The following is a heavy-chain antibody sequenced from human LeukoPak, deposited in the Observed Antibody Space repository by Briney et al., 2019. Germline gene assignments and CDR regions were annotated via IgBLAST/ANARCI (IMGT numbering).Heavy chain of an antibody. CDR2: IKQDGTEK. J-gene: IGHJ4*02. V-gene: IGHV3-7*01. Sequence: GGSLRLSCAASGFTFSDYWMSGVRQAPGKGLEWVATIKQDGTEKNYLDSVKGRFTISRDIAKNSLYLQMNSLRAEDTAVYYCARVAAGSSRDYWGQGTLVTVSS. CDR3: ARVAAGSSRDY. CDR1: GFTFSDYW.